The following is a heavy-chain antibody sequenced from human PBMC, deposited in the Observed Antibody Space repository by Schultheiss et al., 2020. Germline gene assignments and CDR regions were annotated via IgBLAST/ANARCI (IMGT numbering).Heavy chain of an antibody. CDR1: GFTFSSYG. J-gene: IGHJ4*02. CDR2: ISYDGSNK. V-gene: IGHV3-30*03. CDR3: ARCPDILTGYYSAGAFDY. Sequence: GESLMISCAASGFTFSSYGMHWVRQAPGKGLEWVAVISYDGSNKYYADSVKGRFTISRDNSKNTLYLQMNSLRAEDTAVYYCARCPDILTGYYSAGAFDYWGKGALVNVS. D-gene: IGHD3-9*01.